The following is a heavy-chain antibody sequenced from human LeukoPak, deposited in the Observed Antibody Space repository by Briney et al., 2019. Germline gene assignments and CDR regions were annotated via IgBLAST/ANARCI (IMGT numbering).Heavy chain of an antibody. D-gene: IGHD6-13*01. CDR3: AKVAGDRMDY. CDR1: GYTFATYG. J-gene: IGHJ4*02. CDR2: ISANSGRT. Sequence: ASVKVSSKASGYTFATYGFCWVRQAPGPGLEWMGWISANSGRTTYAQKFQGRVTMTTDTSTTTAYMELRTLRPDDTAVYYCAKVAGDRMDYWGQGTLVTVSS. V-gene: IGHV1-18*01.